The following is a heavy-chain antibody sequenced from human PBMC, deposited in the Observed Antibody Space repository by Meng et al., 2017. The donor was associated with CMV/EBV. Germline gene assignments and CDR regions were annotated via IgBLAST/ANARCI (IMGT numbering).Heavy chain of an antibody. CDR2: IYTSGST. V-gene: IGHV4-61*02. CDR1: CGSSSSGSYY. Sequence: QDQLQGSCQGLVKPSQTLSLTRTVSCGSSSSGSYYWSWIRQPAGKGLEWIGRIYTSGSTNYNPSLKSRVTISVDTSKNQFSLKLSSVTAADTAVYYCARNTVVTPYLPAEYFQHWGQGTLVTVSS. D-gene: IGHD4-23*01. J-gene: IGHJ1*01. CDR3: ARNTVVTPYLPAEYFQH.